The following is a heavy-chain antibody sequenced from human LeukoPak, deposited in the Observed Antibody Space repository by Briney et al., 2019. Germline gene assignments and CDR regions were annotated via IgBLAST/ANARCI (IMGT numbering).Heavy chain of an antibody. CDR1: GGTFSSYA. J-gene: IGHJ4*02. Sequence: SVKVSCKASGGTFSSYAIGWVRQAPGQGLEWMGRIIPILGIADYAQKFQGRVTITADKSTRTAYMELSRLGSEDTAVYYFATPAADPTYWGQGRLLTVPS. CDR3: ATPAADPTY. D-gene: IGHD6-25*01. V-gene: IGHV1-69*04. CDR2: IIPILGIA.